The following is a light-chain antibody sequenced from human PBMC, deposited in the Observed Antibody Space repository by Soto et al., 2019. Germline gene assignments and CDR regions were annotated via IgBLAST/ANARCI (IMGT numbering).Light chain of an antibody. J-gene: IGKJ1*01. CDR2: AAS. Sequence: IQMTQSPSSLSASTGDRVTITCRASQGISSYLAWYQQKPGKAPKLLIYAASTLQSGVPSRFSGSGSGTDFTLTISCLQPEDFATYYCQQYYSYPLAFGQGTKVEIK. CDR3: QQYYSYPLA. CDR1: QGISSY. V-gene: IGKV1-8*01.